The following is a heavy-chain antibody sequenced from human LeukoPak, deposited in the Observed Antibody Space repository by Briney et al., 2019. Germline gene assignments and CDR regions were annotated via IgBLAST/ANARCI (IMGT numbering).Heavy chain of an antibody. CDR2: IYPGDSDT. Sequence: GESLKISCKGSGYSFTSYWIGWVRQMPGKGLGWMGIIYPGDSDTRYSPSFQGQVTISADKSISTAYLQWSSLKASDTAMYYCARLDPGSRDGYNKAFDYWGQGTLVTVSS. D-gene: IGHD5-24*01. CDR3: ARLDPGSRDGYNKAFDY. CDR1: GYSFTSYW. V-gene: IGHV5-51*01. J-gene: IGHJ4*02.